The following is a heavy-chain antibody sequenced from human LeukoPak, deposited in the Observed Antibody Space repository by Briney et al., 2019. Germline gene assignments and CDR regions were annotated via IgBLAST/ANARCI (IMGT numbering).Heavy chain of an antibody. J-gene: IGHJ4*02. CDR2: ISHSGTT. V-gene: IGHV4-39*02. CDR1: GGSLSSGNYQ. D-gene: IGHD2-15*01. CDR3: LRDQDCSGGNRQVC. Sequence: NPSETLSLTCTVSGGSLSSGNYQWGWIRQPPGKGLEWIALISHSGTTYYNPSLKSRVTMSVDTSKNQFSLKLNSVTAADTAVYYCLRDQDCSGGNRQVCWGQGTLVTVSS.